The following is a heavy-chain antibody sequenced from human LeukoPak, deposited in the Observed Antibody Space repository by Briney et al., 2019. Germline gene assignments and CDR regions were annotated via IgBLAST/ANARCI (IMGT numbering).Heavy chain of an antibody. CDR2: IYYSGST. CDR3: ARGEYQLLYGLFDP. V-gene: IGHV4-59*01. J-gene: IGHJ5*02. D-gene: IGHD2-2*02. Sequence: PSETLSLPCTVSGGSISSYYWSWIRQPPGKGLEWIGYIYYSGSTNYNPSLKSRVTISVDTSKNQFSLKLSSVTAADTAVYYCARGEYQLLYGLFDPWGQGTLVTVSS. CDR1: GGSISSYY.